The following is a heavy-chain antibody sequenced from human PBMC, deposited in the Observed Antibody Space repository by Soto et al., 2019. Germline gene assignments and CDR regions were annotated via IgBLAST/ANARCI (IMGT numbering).Heavy chain of an antibody. CDR1: GGYFKNDG. Sequence: QVQLVQSGAEVKKPGSSVKVSCKTSGGYFKNDGVSWVRQAPGQGLEWMGGIVPVFGSAKYGQIFQGRVTIPADDLTSTTYMELSGLKPEDTAIYYCAREIAATGFHFWGQGTLVIVSS. D-gene: IGHD1-26*01. CDR2: IVPVFGSA. CDR3: AREIAATGFHF. J-gene: IGHJ4*02. V-gene: IGHV1-69*12.